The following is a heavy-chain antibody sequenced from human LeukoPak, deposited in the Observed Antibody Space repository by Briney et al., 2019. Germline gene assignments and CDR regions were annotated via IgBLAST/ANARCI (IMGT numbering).Heavy chain of an antibody. CDR1: GFNLASYM. J-gene: IGHJ5*02. V-gene: IGHV3-21*01. CDR2: ISSTGSYI. CDR3: TRVAQSGPTGWFDP. D-gene: IGHD1-1*01. Sequence: GGSLRLSCAASGFNLASYMLNWVRQAPGKGLEWVSSISSTGSYIYYADSVKGRFTISRDNPGNVFYLQMDSLRAEDTAVYYCTRVAQSGPTGWFDPWGQGTLVTVSS.